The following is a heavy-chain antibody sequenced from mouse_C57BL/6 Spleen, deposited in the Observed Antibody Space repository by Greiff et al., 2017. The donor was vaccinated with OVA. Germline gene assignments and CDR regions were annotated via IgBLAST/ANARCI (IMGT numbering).Heavy chain of an antibody. D-gene: IGHD3-2*02. J-gene: IGHJ3*01. CDR3: ARDSSGEAWFAY. CDR2: INPSSGYT. CDR1: GYTFTSYT. Sequence: VQLQQSGAELARPGASVKMSCKASGYTFTSYTMHWVKQRPGQGLEWIGYINPSSGYTKYNQKFKDKATLTADKSSSTAYRQLSSLTSEDSAVYYCARDSSGEAWFAYWGQGTLVTVSA. V-gene: IGHV1-4*01.